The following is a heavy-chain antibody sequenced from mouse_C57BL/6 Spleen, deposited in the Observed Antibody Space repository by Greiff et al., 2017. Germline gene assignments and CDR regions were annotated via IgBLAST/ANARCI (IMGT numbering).Heavy chain of an antibody. V-gene: IGHV1-76*01. CDR2: IYPGSGNT. CDR1: GYTFTDYY. D-gene: IGHD1-1*01. Sequence: QVQLQQSGAELVRPGASVKLSCKASGYTFTDYYINWVKQRPGQGLEWIARIYPGSGNTYYNEKFKGKATLTADKSSSTAYMQLSSLTSEDSAVYFCARCGATGGYYLDYWGQGTTLTVAS. J-gene: IGHJ2*01. CDR3: ARCGATGGYYLDY.